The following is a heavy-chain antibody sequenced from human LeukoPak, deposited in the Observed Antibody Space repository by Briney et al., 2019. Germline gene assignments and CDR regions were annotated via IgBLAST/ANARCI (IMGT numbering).Heavy chain of an antibody. CDR1: GFTFCSYW. CDR3: AREHRHEGATVDS. J-gene: IGHJ4*02. V-gene: IGHV3-74*01. Sequence: GGSLRLSCAASGFTFCSYWMHWVRQAPGKGLVWVSRIERDGRSTSYADSVRGRFTISRDNAKNTLYLQMNSLRAEDTAVYYCAREHRHEGATVDSWGQGTLVTVSS. CDR2: IERDGRST. D-gene: IGHD1-26*01.